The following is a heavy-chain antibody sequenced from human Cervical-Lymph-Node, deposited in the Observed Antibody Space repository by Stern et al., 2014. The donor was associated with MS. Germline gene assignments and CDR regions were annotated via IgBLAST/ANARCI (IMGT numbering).Heavy chain of an antibody. CDR3: ARGDLGGTGPRYYYYGLDV. D-gene: IGHD1-14*01. J-gene: IGHJ6*02. V-gene: IGHV4-30-4*01. CDR1: GGSISSIPYY. CDR2: IYYSGST. Sequence: QVQLQESGPGLVKPSQTLSLTCTVSGGSISSIPYYWSWIRQSPGKGLEWIGSIYYSGSTHYNPSLKTRLTISVDTSKSQFSLKLSSVTAADTAVYYCARGDLGGTGPRYYYYGLDVWGQGTTVTVSS.